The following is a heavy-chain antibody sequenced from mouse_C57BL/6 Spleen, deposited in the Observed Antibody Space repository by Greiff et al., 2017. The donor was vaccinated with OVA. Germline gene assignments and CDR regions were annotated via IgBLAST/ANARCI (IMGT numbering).Heavy chain of an antibody. CDR2: IDPSDSET. CDR1: GYTFTSYW. Sequence: QVQLQQPGAELVRPGSSVKLSCKASGYTFTSYWMHWVKQRPIQGLEWIGNIDPSDSETHYNQKFKDKATLTVDKSSSTAYMQLSSLTSEDSAVYYCARCYGNYDYYAMDYWGQGTSVTVSS. V-gene: IGHV1-52*01. D-gene: IGHD2-1*01. CDR3: ARCYGNYDYYAMDY. J-gene: IGHJ4*01.